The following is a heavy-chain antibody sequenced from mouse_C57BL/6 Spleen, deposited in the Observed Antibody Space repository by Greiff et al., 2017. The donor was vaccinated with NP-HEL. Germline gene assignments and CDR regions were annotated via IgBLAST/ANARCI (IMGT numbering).Heavy chain of an antibody. J-gene: IGHJ2*01. D-gene: IGHD1-1*01. CDR3: TRDRGYYYGYYFDY. Sequence: EVKLQESGEGLVKPGGSLKLSCAASGFTFSSYAMSWVRQTPEKRLEWVAYISSGGDYIYYADTVKGRFTISRDNARNTLYLQMSSLKSEDTAMYYCTRDRGYYYGYYFDYWGQSTTLTVSS. V-gene: IGHV5-9-1*02. CDR1: GFTFSSYA. CDR2: ISSGGDYI.